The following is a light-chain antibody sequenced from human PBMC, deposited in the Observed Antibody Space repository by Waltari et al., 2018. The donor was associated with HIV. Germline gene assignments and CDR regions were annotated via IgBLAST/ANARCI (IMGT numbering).Light chain of an antibody. CDR3: SSYTTTTAHV. CDR1: NSDIGSHNR. V-gene: IGLV2-18*02. CDR2: DVS. J-gene: IGLJ1*01. Sequence: QSALTQPLAVSGSPGQSGTISCTGTNSDIGSHNRVCWYQQTPGTAPKLVIYDVSSRPSGVPDRFSGSKSGNTAALTISGLQAEDEGDYYCSSYTTTTAHVFGTGTKVTVL.